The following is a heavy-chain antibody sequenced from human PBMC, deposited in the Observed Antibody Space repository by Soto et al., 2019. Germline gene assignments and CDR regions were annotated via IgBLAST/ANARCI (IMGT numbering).Heavy chain of an antibody. V-gene: IGHV3-30*18. CDR3: AKSYGSGSYLYYFDY. CDR1: GFTFSSYG. Sequence: QVQLVESGGGVVQPGRSLRLSCAASGFTFSSYGMHWVRQAPGKGLEWVAVISYDGSNKYYADSVKGRFTISRDNSKNTLYLQMSSLRAEDTAVYFCAKSYGSGSYLYYFDYWGQGTLVTVSS. CDR2: ISYDGSNK. D-gene: IGHD3-10*01. J-gene: IGHJ4*02.